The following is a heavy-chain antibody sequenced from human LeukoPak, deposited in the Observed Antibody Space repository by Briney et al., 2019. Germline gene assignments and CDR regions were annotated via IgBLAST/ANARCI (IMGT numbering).Heavy chain of an antibody. CDR2: ISYDGSNK. CDR3: ARAGPRQWLVWGYFQH. Sequence: GGSLRLSCAASGFTFSSYAMHWVRQAPGKGLEWVAVISYDGSNKYYADSVKGRFTISRDNSKNTLYLQMNSLRAEVTAVYYCARAGPRQWLVWGYFQHWGQGTLVTVSS. D-gene: IGHD6-19*01. CDR1: GFTFSSYA. V-gene: IGHV3-30-3*01. J-gene: IGHJ1*01.